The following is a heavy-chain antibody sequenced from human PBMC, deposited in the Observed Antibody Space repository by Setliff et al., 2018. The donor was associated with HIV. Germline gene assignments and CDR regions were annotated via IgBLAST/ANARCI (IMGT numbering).Heavy chain of an antibody. CDR3: ARDSDDSGFWDAFNI. CDR2: IHYRGSN. CDR1: GVSISSSTYY. Sequence: KTSETLSLTCTVSGVSISSSTYYWGWIRQPPGKGLEWIGSIHYRGSNYYNASLKSRLTILVDTSKNQFSLKLSSVTAADTAVYYCARDSDDSGFWDAFNIWGQGTMVTVSS. D-gene: IGHD3-22*01. V-gene: IGHV4-39*07. J-gene: IGHJ3*02.